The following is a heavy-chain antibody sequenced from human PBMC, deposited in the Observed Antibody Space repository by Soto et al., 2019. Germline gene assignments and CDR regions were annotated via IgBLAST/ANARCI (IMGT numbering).Heavy chain of an antibody. J-gene: IGHJ4*02. Sequence: PGGSLRLSCAASGFTFSSYAMHWVRQAPGKGLEWVAVISYDGSNKYYADSVKGRFTISRDNSKNTLYLQMNSLRAEDTAVYHCAAADHEAYFDYWGQGTLVTVSS. D-gene: IGHD6-13*01. CDR2: ISYDGSNK. CDR3: AAADHEAYFDY. CDR1: GFTFSSYA. V-gene: IGHV3-30-3*01.